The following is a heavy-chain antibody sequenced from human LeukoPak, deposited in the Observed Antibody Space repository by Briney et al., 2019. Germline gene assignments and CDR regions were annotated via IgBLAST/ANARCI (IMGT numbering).Heavy chain of an antibody. J-gene: IGHJ3*02. D-gene: IGHD2-21*02. V-gene: IGHV3-23*01. CDR3: AKTVVVTGNPRAFDI. Sequence: GGTLRLSCAASGFSFSNYGMNWVRQAPGKGLDWVSGISGRGVSTYYADSLKGRFTVSRDNSKNTVFLQMNSLRAEDTAVYYCAKTVVVTGNPRAFDIWGQGTMVTVSS. CDR1: GFSFSNYG. CDR2: ISGRGVST.